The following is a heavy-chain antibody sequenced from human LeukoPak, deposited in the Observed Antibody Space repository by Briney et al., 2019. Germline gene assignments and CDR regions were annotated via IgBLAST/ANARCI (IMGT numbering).Heavy chain of an antibody. D-gene: IGHD2-2*01. CDR2: IRYDGSNK. Sequence: PGGSLRLSCAASGFTFSSYGMHWVRQAPGKGLEWVAFIRYDGSNKYYADSVKGRFNISRDNSKNTLYLQMNSLRAEDTAVYYCAKDDCSSTSCYWGDYYYYMDVWGKGTTVTVSS. V-gene: IGHV3-30*02. J-gene: IGHJ6*03. CDR3: AKDDCSSTSCYWGDYYYYMDV. CDR1: GFTFSSYG.